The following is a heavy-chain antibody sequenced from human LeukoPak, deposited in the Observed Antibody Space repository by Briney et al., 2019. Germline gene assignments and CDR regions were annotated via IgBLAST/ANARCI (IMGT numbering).Heavy chain of an antibody. J-gene: IGHJ4*02. Sequence: GGSLRLSCAASGFTFSSYSMNWVRQAPGKGLEWVSSISSSSSYIYYADSVKGRFTISRDNSKNTLYLQMNSLRVEDTAVYYCARDSSMLRGPLVIYYFDFWGQGTLVTVSS. D-gene: IGHD3-10*01. V-gene: IGHV3-21*04. CDR1: GFTFSSYS. CDR2: ISSSSSYI. CDR3: ARDSSMLRGPLVIYYFDF.